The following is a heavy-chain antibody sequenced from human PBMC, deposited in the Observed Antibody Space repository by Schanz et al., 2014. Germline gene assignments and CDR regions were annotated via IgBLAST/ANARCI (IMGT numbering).Heavy chain of an antibody. Sequence: QVQLVESGGGVVQPGTSLRLSCEASGFTFDDYGMHWVRQAPGKGLEWVSTIASGGSHTFYADSVKGRFTISRDNSKNTLYLQMNSLRAEDTAIYYCAKYRYSVFDFDYWGQGTLVTVSS. CDR3: AKYRYSVFDFDY. V-gene: IGHV3-NL1*01. CDR2: IASGGSHT. J-gene: IGHJ4*02. CDR1: GFTFDDYG. D-gene: IGHD3-16*02.